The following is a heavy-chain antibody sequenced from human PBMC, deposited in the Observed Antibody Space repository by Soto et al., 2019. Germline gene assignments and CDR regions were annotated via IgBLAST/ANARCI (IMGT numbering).Heavy chain of an antibody. V-gene: IGHV4-34*01. CDR3: ARGEGNLVSSWYHYYYYIDV. J-gene: IGHJ6*03. D-gene: IGHD6-13*01. CDR1: GGSFSGYY. Sequence: SETLSLTCAVYGGSFSGYYWSWIGQPPGKGLEWIGEINHSGSTNYNPSLKSRVTISVDTSKNQFSLKLSSVTAADTAVYYCARGEGNLVSSWYHYYYYIDVLGKGSTVTGSS. CDR2: INHSGST.